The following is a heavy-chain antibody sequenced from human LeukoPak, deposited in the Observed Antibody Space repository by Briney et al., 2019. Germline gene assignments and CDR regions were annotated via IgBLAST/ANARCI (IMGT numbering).Heavy chain of an antibody. D-gene: IGHD4-17*01. CDR2: IIPILGIA. V-gene: IGHV1-69*04. Sequence: SVKVSCKASGGTFSSYAISRVRQAPGQGLEWMGRIIPILGIANYAQKFQGRVTITADKSTSTAYMELSSLRSEDTAVYYCARDTGDYGDYGGNWFDPRGQGTLVTVSS. CDR1: GGTFSSYA. J-gene: IGHJ5*02. CDR3: ARDTGDYGDYGGNWFDP.